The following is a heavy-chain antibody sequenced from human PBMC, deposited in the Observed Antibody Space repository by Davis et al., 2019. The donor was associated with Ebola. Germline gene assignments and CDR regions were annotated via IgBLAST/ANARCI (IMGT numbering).Heavy chain of an antibody. D-gene: IGHD1-26*01. CDR3: ARDIIVGATDY. Sequence: ASVKVSCKASGYTFTSYGISWVRQAPGQGLEWMGWISAYNGNTNYGQKLQGRVTMTTETSTSTAYMELSSLRSEDTAVYYCARDIIVGATDYWGQGTLVTVSS. CDR2: ISAYNGNT. CDR1: GYTFTSYG. J-gene: IGHJ4*02. V-gene: IGHV1-18*01.